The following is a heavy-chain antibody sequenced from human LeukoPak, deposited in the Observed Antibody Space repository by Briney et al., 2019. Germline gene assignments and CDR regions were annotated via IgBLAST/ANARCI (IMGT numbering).Heavy chain of an antibody. J-gene: IGHJ4*02. Sequence: SETLSLTCTVSGGSISSGSYYWSWIRQPAGKGLEWIGRIYTSGSTNYNPSLKSRVTISVDTSKNQFSLKLSSVTAADTAVYYCARLAYCGGDCYWVSYFDYWGQGTLVTVSS. D-gene: IGHD2-21*01. CDR3: ARLAYCGGDCYWVSYFDY. CDR1: GGSISSGSYY. CDR2: IYTSGST. V-gene: IGHV4-61*02.